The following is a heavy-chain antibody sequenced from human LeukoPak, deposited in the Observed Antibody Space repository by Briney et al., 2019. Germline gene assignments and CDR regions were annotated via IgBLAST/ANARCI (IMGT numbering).Heavy chain of an antibody. J-gene: IGHJ4*02. V-gene: IGHV1-2*02. D-gene: IGHD2-15*01. CDR2: INPNSGGT. CDR3: AITLLRYTRGVY. CDR1: GYTFTGYY. Sequence: ASVTVSCKASGYTFTGYYMHWVRQAPGQGLEWMGWINPNSGGTNYAQKFQGRVTMTRDTSISTAYMELSRLRSDDTAVYYCAITLLRYTRGVYWGQGTLVTVSS.